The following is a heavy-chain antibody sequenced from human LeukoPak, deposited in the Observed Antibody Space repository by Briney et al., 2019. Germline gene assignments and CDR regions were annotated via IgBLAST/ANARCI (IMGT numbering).Heavy chain of an antibody. CDR1: GFTFSSYA. V-gene: IGHV3-30-3*01. CDR2: ISYDGSNK. D-gene: IGHD3-10*01. CDR3: ARDRTTMVRGVYPFSFDY. J-gene: IGHJ4*02. Sequence: GGSLRLSCAACGFTFSSYAMHWVRQAPGKGLEWVAVISYDGSNKYYADSVKGRFTISRDNSKNTLYLQLNSLRAEDTAVYYCARDRTTMVRGVYPFSFDYWGQGTLVTVSS.